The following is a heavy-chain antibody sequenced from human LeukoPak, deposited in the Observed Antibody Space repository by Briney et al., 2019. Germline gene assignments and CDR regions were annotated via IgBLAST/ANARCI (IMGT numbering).Heavy chain of an antibody. CDR1: GYTFTSYG. Sequence: ASVKVSCKASGYTFTSYGISWVRQAPGQGLEWMGWISAYNGNTNYAQKLQGRVTMTTDTSTSTAYMELRSLRSDDRAVYYCARERDYYDSSGYYVGAFDIWGQGTMVTVSS. V-gene: IGHV1-18*01. D-gene: IGHD3-22*01. CDR3: ARERDYYDSSGYYVGAFDI. J-gene: IGHJ3*02. CDR2: ISAYNGNT.